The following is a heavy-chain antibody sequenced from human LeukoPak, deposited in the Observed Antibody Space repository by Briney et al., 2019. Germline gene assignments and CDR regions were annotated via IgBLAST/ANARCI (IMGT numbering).Heavy chain of an antibody. Sequence: SETLCLTCAVSGGSVINTTWWSCVRQPPGKRLEWIVEVHLDGRTNYNPSLESRLTMSVDVSENQVSLKLTSVTAADTAVSYGAREGRFYRPLDYSGQGTLDSVSS. J-gene: IGHJ4*02. D-gene: IGHD3-16*01. CDR3: AREGRFYRPLDY. CDR1: GGSVINTTW. V-gene: IGHV4-4*02. CDR2: VHLDGRT.